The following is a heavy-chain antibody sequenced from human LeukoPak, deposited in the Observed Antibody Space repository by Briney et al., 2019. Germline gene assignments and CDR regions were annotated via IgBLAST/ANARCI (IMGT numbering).Heavy chain of an antibody. CDR3: ARSSSSWYEFDY. CDR2: ISAYNGNT. J-gene: IGHJ4*02. Sequence: ASVKVSCKASGYTFTSYGISWVRQAPGQGLEWMGWISAYNGNTNYAQKLQGRVTMTTDTSTSTAYMELRSLRSDDTAGYYCARSSSSWYEFDYWGQGTLVTVSS. D-gene: IGHD6-13*01. CDR1: GYTFTSYG. V-gene: IGHV1-18*01.